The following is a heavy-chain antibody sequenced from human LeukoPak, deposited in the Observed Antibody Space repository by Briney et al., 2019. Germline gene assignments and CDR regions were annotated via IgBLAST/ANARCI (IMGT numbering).Heavy chain of an antibody. CDR3: ARWSGLVVPAAIRRGFDY. V-gene: IGHV4-30-4*01. CDR1: GGSISSGDYY. Sequence: SETLSLTCTVSGGSISSGDYYWRWIRQPPGKGLEWIAYIYYSGSTYYNPSLKSRVTISVDTSKNQFSLKLSSVTAADTAVYYCARWSGLVVPAAIRRGFDYWGQGSLVTVSS. J-gene: IGHJ4*02. D-gene: IGHD2-2*02. CDR2: IYYSGST.